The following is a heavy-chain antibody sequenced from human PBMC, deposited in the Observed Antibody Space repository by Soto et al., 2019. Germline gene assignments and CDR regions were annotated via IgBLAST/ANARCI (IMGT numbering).Heavy chain of an antibody. J-gene: IGHJ4*02. V-gene: IGHV3-23*01. Sequence: EVQLLESGGGLVQPGVSLRLSCAASGFTFADFAMTWVRQAPGKGLEWISTIAASGISTYYADSVKGRFTISRENSKKLLYLQMKRLRADDTAVYYCASLAIFYQMTAMSDYWGQGTLVTVSS. D-gene: IGHD5-18*01. CDR1: GFTFADFA. CDR2: IAASGIST. CDR3: ASLAIFYQMTAMSDY.